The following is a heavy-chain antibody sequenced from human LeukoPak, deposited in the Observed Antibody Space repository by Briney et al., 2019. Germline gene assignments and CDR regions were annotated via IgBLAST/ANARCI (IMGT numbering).Heavy chain of an antibody. J-gene: IGHJ4*02. Sequence: GGSLRLSCAASGFTFSSYAMSWVRQAPGKGLEWVSGISDSGGTVYYADSVKGRFTVSRDNSKNSLYLQMNSLRAEDTAVYYCAKKLSGSYKGFDYWGQGTLVTVSS. V-gene: IGHV3-23*01. CDR3: AKKLSGSYKGFDY. D-gene: IGHD1-26*01. CDR1: GFTFSSYA. CDR2: ISDSGGTV.